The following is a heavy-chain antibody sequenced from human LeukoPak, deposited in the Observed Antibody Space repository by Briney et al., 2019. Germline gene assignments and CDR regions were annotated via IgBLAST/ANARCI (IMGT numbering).Heavy chain of an antibody. CDR1: GGTFSSYA. J-gene: IGHJ4*02. V-gene: IGHV1-69*01. CDR3: ASCSWHVAGPPDY. Sequence: GASVKVSCKASGGTFSSYAISWVRQAPGQGLEWMGGIIPIFGTANYAQKFQGRVTITADESTSTAYMELSSLRSEDTAVYYCASCSWHVAGPPDYWGQGTLVTVSS. CDR2: IIPIFGTA. D-gene: IGHD6-19*01.